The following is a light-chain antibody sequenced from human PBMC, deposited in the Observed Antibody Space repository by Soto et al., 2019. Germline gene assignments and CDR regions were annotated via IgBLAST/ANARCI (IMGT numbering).Light chain of an antibody. Sequence: QSVLTQPASLSGSPGQSITISCTGTSSDVGGYNYVSWYQQHPGKAPKLMIYDVSNRPSGVSNRFSGSKSGNTASLTISGLQAEDEDDYYCSSYTRSSTYVFGTGTKVTVL. J-gene: IGLJ1*01. CDR2: DVS. V-gene: IGLV2-14*01. CDR1: SSDVGGYNY. CDR3: SSYTRSSTYV.